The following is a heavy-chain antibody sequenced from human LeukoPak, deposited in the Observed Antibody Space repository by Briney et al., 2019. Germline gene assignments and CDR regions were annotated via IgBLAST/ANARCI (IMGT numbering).Heavy chain of an antibody. CDR2: INPNSGGT. CDR1: GYTFTGYY. J-gene: IGHJ4*02. V-gene: IGHV1-2*02. D-gene: IGHD6-13*01. CDR3: ARDLRAAAGQYYFDY. Sequence: GASVKVSCKASGYTFTGYYMHWVRQAPGQGLEWMGWINPNSGGTNYAQKFQGRATMTRDTSISTAYMELSRLRSDDTAVYYCARDLRAAAGQYYFDYWGQGTLVTVSS.